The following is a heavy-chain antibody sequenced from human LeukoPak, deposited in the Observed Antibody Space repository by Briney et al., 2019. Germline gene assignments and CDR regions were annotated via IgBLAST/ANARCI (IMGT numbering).Heavy chain of an antibody. CDR3: AVSFAVAERISAFDI. CDR1: GGSISSSNW. D-gene: IGHD6-19*01. V-gene: IGHV4-4*02. Sequence: SETLSLTCAVSGGSISSSNWWSWVRQPPGKGLEWIGEIYHSGSTNYNPSLKSRVTISVDKSKNQFSLKLSSVTAADTAVYYCAVSFAVAERISAFDIWGQGTMVTVSS. CDR2: IYHSGST. J-gene: IGHJ3*02.